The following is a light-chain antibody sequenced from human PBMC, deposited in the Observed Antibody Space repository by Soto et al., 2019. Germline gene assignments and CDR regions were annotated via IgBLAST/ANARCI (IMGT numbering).Light chain of an antibody. Sequence: QSALTQPASVSGSPGQSITISCAGTTSDIGANNFVSWYQQRPGKAPQVIIYEVSNRPAGVSYRFSGSKSGSTASLTISGLQADDEALYFCNGYTSTAGRVFGTGTKLTVL. CDR2: EVS. V-gene: IGLV2-14*01. J-gene: IGLJ1*01. CDR1: TSDIGANNF. CDR3: NGYTSTAGRV.